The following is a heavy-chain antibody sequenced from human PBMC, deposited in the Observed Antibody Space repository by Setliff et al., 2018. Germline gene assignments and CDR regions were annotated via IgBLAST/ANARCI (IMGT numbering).Heavy chain of an antibody. V-gene: IGHV4-59*04. J-gene: IGHJ4*02. CDR3: AGDSSGYKPFDY. Sequence: PSETLSLTCTVSGGSISNYYWSWIRQPAGKGLEWIGSIYHSGSTYYNPSLKSRVTISVDTSKNQFSLKLSSVTAADTAVYYCAGDSSGYKPFDYWGQGTLVTVSS. D-gene: IGHD3-22*01. CDR1: GGSISNYY. CDR2: IYHSGST.